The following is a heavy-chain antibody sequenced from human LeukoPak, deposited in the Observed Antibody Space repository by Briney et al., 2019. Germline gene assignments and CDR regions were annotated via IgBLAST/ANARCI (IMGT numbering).Heavy chain of an antibody. CDR3: ARARVVVAATRDFDY. CDR2: MNPNSGNT. Sequence: ASVKVSCKASGYTFTSYDINWVRQASGQGLEWMGWMNPNSGNTGYAQKFQGRVTMTRNTSISTAYMELSSLRSEDTAVYYCARARVVVAATRDFDYWGQGTLVTVSS. CDR1: GYTFTSYD. J-gene: IGHJ4*02. V-gene: IGHV1-8*01. D-gene: IGHD2-15*01.